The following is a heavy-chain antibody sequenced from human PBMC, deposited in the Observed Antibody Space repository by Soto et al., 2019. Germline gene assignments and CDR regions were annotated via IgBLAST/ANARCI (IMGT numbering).Heavy chain of an antibody. J-gene: IGHJ6*03. CDR3: AKAGFGELLYANYYYYYMDV. Sequence: GGSLRLSCAASGFTFSSYAMSWVRQAPGKGLEWVSAISGSGGSTYYADSVKGRFTISRDNSKNTLYLQMNSLRAEDTAVYYCAKAGFGELLYANYYYYYMDVWGKGTTVTVSS. V-gene: IGHV3-23*01. CDR1: GFTFSSYA. CDR2: ISGSGGST. D-gene: IGHD3-10*01.